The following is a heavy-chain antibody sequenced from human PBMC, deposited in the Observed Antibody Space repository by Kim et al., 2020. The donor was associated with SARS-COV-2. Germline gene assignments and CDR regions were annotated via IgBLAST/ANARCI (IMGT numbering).Heavy chain of an antibody. Sequence: SVKVSCKASGGTFSSYAISWVRQAPGQGLEWMGGIIPIFGTANYAQKFQGRVTITADESTSTAYMELSSLRSEDTAVYYCARGPDKQPDYYGSGSYRNYYYGMDVWGQGTTVTVSS. CDR1: GGTFSSYA. V-gene: IGHV1-69*13. CDR2: IIPIFGTA. CDR3: ARGPDKQPDYYGSGSYRNYYYGMDV. J-gene: IGHJ6*02. D-gene: IGHD3-10*01.